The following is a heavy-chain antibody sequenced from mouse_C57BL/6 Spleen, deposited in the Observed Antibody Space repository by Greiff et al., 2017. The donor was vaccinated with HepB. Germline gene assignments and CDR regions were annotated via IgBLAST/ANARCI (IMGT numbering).Heavy chain of an antibody. V-gene: IGHV1-50*01. D-gene: IGHD1-1*01. CDR3: ARGNGSSYGAMDY. CDR2: IDPSDSYT. J-gene: IGHJ4*01. Sequence: QVQLQQPGAELVKPGASVKLSCKASGYTFTSYWMQWVKQRPGQGLEWIGEIDPSDSYTNYNQKFKGKATLTVDTSSSTAYMQLSSLTSEDSAVYYCARGNGSSYGAMDYWGQGASVTVSS. CDR1: GYTFTSYW.